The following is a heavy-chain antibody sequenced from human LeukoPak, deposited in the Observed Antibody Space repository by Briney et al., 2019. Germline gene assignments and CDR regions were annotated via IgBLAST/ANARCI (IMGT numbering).Heavy chain of an antibody. Sequence: GGSLRLSCAASGFTFSDYYMSWIRQAPGKGLEWISYISSSGSTIYYADSVKGRFTISRDNSKNTLYLQMNSLRAEDTAVYYCAKDQISGSYSSFDYWGQGTLVTVSS. J-gene: IGHJ4*02. CDR2: ISSSGSTI. CDR3: AKDQISGSYSSFDY. V-gene: IGHV3-11*01. D-gene: IGHD1-26*01. CDR1: GFTFSDYY.